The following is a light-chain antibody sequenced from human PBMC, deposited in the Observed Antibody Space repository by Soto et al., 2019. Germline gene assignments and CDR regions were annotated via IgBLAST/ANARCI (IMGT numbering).Light chain of an antibody. V-gene: IGKV3-20*01. CDR1: QSISISY. J-gene: IGKJ1*01. CDR2: STS. CDR3: QQYGGSSWT. Sequence: EIVLTQSPGTLSLSPGERATLSCRASQSISISYLAWYQQQPGQAPRLLIYSTSTRATGIQDRFSGSGSGTDFTLTISKLEPGDFAVYYCQQYGGSSWTFGQGTKVDIK.